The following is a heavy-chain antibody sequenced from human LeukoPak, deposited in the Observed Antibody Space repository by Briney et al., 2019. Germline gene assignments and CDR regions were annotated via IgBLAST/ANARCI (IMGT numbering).Heavy chain of an antibody. CDR3: ARTPLEATMVRGVIEYYFDY. J-gene: IGHJ4*02. D-gene: IGHD3-10*01. CDR2: ISYDGSNK. CDR1: GFTFSSYA. Sequence: GGSLRLSCAASGFTFSSYAMHWVRQAPGKGLEWVAVISYDGSNKYYADSVKGRFTISRDNSKNTLYLQMNSLRAEDTAVYYCARTPLEATMVRGVIEYYFDYWGQGTLVTVSS. V-gene: IGHV3-30-3*01.